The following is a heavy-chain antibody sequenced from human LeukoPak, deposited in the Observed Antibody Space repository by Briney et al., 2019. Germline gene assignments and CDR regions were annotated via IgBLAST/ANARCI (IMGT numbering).Heavy chain of an antibody. D-gene: IGHD2-15*01. CDR3: ARDRRYCSGGSCKTTYFDY. CDR1: GFTFSSYW. J-gene: IGHJ4*02. Sequence: GSLRLSCAASGFTFSSYWMSWVRQAPGKGLEWVANIKQDGSEKYYVDSVKGRFTISRDNAKNSLYLQMNSLRAEDTAVYYCARDRRYCSGGSCKTTYFDYWGQGTLVTVSS. CDR2: IKQDGSEK. V-gene: IGHV3-7*01.